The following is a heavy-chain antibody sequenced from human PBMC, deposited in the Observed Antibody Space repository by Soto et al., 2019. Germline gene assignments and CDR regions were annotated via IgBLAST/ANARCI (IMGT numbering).Heavy chain of an antibody. CDR3: ARSTGYYDFWSGYYPSDV. D-gene: IGHD3-3*01. V-gene: IGHV1-18*01. CDR1: GYTFTSYG. CDR2: ISAYNGNT. Sequence: GASVKVSCKASGYTFTSYGISWVRQAPGQGLEWMEWISAYNGNTNYAQKLQGRVTMTTDTSTSTAYMELSSVTAADTAVYYCARSTGYYDFWSGYYPSDVWGQGTTVTVSS. J-gene: IGHJ6*02.